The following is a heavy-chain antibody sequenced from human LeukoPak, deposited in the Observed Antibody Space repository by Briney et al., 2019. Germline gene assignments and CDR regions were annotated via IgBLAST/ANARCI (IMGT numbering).Heavy chain of an antibody. V-gene: IGHV1-69*04. CDR1: GGTFSSYA. CDR3: ARGSVIAVADTTNYYYGMDV. Sequence: ASVKVSCKASGGTFSSYAISWVRQAPGQGLEWMGRIIPILGIANYAQEFQGRVTITADKSTSTAYMELSSLRSEDTAVYYCARGSVIAVADTTNYYYGMDVWGQGTTVTVSS. CDR2: IIPILGIA. J-gene: IGHJ6*02. D-gene: IGHD6-19*01.